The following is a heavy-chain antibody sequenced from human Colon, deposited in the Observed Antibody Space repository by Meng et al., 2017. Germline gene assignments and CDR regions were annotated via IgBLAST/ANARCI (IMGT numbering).Heavy chain of an antibody. J-gene: IGHJ4*02. CDR2: IWFDGSNK. CDR3: ARGATPENFDY. V-gene: IGHV3-33*01. CDR1: GFSFSTYG. Sequence: QVRLVEPGGDVVQPGRSLRLSCGASGFSFSTYGMHWVRQAPGKGLEWVAIIWFDGSNKYYGDSVKGRFTISRDNSKNTLYLQMNSLRVEDTAVYYCARGATPENFDYWGQGTLVTVSS.